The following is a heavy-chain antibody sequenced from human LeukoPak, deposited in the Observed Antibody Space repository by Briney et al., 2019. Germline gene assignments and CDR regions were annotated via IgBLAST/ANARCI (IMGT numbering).Heavy chain of an antibody. CDR2: ISYSGST. D-gene: IGHD3-10*01. Sequence: PSETLSLTCSVSDGSISSYYWSWIRQPPGKGLEWIGYISYSGSTNYNPSLKSRVTISVDTSKNQFSLKLSSVTAADTAVYYCALEVRSGWFDPWGQGTLVTVSS. V-gene: IGHV4-59*01. CDR1: DGSISSYY. J-gene: IGHJ5*02. CDR3: ALEVRSGWFDP.